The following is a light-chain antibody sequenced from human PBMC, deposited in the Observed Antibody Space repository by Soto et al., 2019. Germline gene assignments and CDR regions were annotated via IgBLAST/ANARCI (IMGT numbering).Light chain of an antibody. CDR2: DAS. V-gene: IGKV3-20*01. J-gene: IGKJ1*01. CDR3: QQYDTSPRT. CDR1: QSVSTK. Sequence: EIVLTQSPGTLSLSPGERATLSCRTSQSVSTKSAWYQQKPGQAPRILIYDASTRATGIPDRFSGSGSGTDFSLTISRLEPEDFAVYYCQQYDTSPRTFGQGTKVDIK.